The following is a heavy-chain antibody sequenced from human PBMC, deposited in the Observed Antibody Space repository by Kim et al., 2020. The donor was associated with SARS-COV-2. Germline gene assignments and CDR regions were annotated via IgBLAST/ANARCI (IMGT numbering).Heavy chain of an antibody. D-gene: IGHD6-19*01. CDR3: ARGAGSTTHNWLDP. V-gene: IGHV4-59*01. Sequence: SETLSLTCTVSGGSTVSPYYWTWIRQPPGKGLEWIGHFYYTGETRYNPSLGTRVAISVDTSKKQISLKLASLTPGDTAVYYCARGAGSTTHNWLDPWGQGTLVNVSS. J-gene: IGHJ5*02. CDR2: FYYTGET. CDR1: GGSTVSPYY.